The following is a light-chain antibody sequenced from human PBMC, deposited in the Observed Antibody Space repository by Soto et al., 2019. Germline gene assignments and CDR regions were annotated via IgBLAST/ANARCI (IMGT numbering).Light chain of an antibody. V-gene: IGLV1-40*01. CDR2: GNN. Sequence: QSVLTQPPSVSGGPGQRVTISCTGSSSNIGAGYDVHWYQQLPGTAPKLLIYGNNNRPSGVPDRFSGSKSGTSASLAITGLQAEDEADYYCQSYDRSLSGRVFGTGTKVTVL. CDR3: QSYDRSLSGRV. J-gene: IGLJ1*01. CDR1: SSNIGAGYD.